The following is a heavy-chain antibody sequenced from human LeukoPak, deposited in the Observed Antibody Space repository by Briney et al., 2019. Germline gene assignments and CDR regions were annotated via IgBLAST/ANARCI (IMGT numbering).Heavy chain of an antibody. CDR3: ARGSIAPNGAFDI. J-gene: IGHJ3*02. CDR2: IYYSGST. D-gene: IGHD6-13*01. Sequence: PSETLSLTCTVSGGSISSSSYYWGWIRQPPGKGLEWIGSIYYSGSTYYNPSLKSRVTISVDTSKNQFSLKLSSVTAADTAVYYCARGSIAPNGAFDIWGQGTMVTVSS. CDR1: GGSISSSSYY. V-gene: IGHV4-39*07.